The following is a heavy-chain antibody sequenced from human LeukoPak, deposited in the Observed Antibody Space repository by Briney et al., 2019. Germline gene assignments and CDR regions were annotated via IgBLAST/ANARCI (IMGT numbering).Heavy chain of an antibody. CDR2: IHYSGRT. J-gene: IGHJ4*02. CDR1: NGAMSTYY. D-gene: IGHD3-16*02. Sequence: SETLSLTCTVSNGAMSTYYWNWIRQSPEKGLKWIGYIHYSGRTNYNPPLKSRLSMSIDTSKNQFSLNLSSVTAADTAVYFCAKTPDLQLSFPQFDSWGQGTLVTVSS. CDR3: AKTPDLQLSFPQFDS. V-gene: IGHV4-59*01.